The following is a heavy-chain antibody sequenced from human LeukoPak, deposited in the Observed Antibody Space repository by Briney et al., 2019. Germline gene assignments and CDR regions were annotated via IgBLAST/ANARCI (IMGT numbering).Heavy chain of an antibody. V-gene: IGHV4-61*01. D-gene: IGHD3-9*01. CDR1: GGSVSSGSYY. J-gene: IGHJ4*02. CDR2: IYYSGST. CDR3: ARGRDFDWLYEGGYYFDY. Sequence: SETLSLTCTVSGGSVSSGSYYWSWIRQPPGKGLEWIGYIYYSGSTNYNPSLKSRVTISVDTSKNQFSLKLSSVTAADTAVYYCARGRDFDWLYEGGYYFDYWGQGTLVTVSS.